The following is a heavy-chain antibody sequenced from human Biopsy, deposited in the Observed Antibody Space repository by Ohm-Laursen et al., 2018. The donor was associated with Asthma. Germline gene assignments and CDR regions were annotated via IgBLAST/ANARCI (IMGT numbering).Heavy chain of an antibody. V-gene: IGHV4-59*07. CDR3: ARGVVYGGDSYAEYFQH. CDR2: VFYGGAT. CDR1: GDSISSYH. J-gene: IGHJ1*01. Sequence: SDTLSLTCTVSGDSISSYHWSWIRQPPGKGLEWIGYVFYGGATNYNPSLKSRVTISVDTSKNQFFLRLSPVTAADTAVYYCARGVVYGGDSYAEYFQHWGQGTLVTVSS. D-gene: IGHD4-23*01.